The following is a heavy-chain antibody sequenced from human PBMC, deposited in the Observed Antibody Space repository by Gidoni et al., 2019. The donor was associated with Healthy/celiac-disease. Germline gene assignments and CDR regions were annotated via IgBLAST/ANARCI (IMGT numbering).Heavy chain of an antibody. CDR1: GFTFSSDA. CDR2: ISGSGGMT. J-gene: IGHJ4*02. D-gene: IGHD2-8*01. V-gene: IGHV3-23*01. Sequence: EVQLLECGGGLVQPGGSLRLSCVSAGFTFSSDAMSWVRQAPGKGLEWVSAISGSGGMTYYADSVKDRFTSSRDNSKNTLYLQMNSLRAEDTAVYYCAKAWYYLDYWGQGTLVTVSS. CDR3: AKAWYYLDY.